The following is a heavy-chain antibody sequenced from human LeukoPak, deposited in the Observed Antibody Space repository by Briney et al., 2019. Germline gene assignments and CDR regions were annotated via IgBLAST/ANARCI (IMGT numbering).Heavy chain of an antibody. CDR3: AKVSSHTMVRGNWFDP. CDR1: GFTFSSYA. D-gene: IGHD3-10*01. Sequence: GGSLRLSCAASGFTFSSYAMSWVRQAPGKGLEWVSTISGGGGSTYYADSVKGRFTISRDNSKNTLYLQMNSLRAEDTAIYYCAKVSSHTMVRGNWFDPWGQGTLVTVSS. J-gene: IGHJ5*02. CDR2: ISGGGGST. V-gene: IGHV3-23*01.